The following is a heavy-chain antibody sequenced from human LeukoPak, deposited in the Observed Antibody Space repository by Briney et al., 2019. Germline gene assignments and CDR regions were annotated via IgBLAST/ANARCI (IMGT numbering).Heavy chain of an antibody. CDR3: ASMAAPDLNSYYYYYYMDV. V-gene: IGHV4-59*01. Sequence: PSETLSLTCTVSGGSISSYYWSWIRQPPGKGLEWIGYIYYSGSTNYNPSLKSRVTISVDTSKNQFSLKLSSVTAADTAVYYCASMAAPDLNSYYYYYYMDVWGKGTTVTVSS. CDR2: IYYSGST. D-gene: IGHD6-13*01. CDR1: GGSISSYY. J-gene: IGHJ6*03.